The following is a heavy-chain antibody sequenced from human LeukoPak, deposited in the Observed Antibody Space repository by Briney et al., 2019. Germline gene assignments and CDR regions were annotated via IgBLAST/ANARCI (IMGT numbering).Heavy chain of an antibody. V-gene: IGHV1-8*01. CDR3: ATPSPLAAAGHDAFDI. CDR2: VSAYKGYT. J-gene: IGHJ3*02. CDR1: GYVFNSFG. Sequence: ASVRVSFTTSGYVFNSFGITWLRQAPGQGLEWMGWVSAYKGYTSHAQKFQDRVTMTRNTSISTAYMELSSLRSEDTAVYYCATPSPLAAAGHDAFDIWGQGTMGTVSS. D-gene: IGHD6-13*01.